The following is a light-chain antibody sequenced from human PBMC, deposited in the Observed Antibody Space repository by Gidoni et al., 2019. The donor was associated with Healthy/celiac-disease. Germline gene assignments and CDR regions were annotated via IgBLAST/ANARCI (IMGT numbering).Light chain of an antibody. Sequence: TISCTGTSSDVGGYNYVSWYQQHPGKAPKLMIYAVSNRPSGVSNRFSGSKSGNTASLTISGLQAEDEADYYCSSDTSSITLVFGTGTKVTVL. J-gene: IGLJ1*01. CDR1: SSDVGGYNY. V-gene: IGLV2-14*01. CDR3: SSDTSSITLV. CDR2: AVS.